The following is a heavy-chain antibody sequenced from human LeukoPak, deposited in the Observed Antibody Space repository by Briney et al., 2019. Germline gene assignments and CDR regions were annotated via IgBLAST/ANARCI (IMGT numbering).Heavy chain of an antibody. CDR1: GYTFTGYY. CDR3: SRDPIEYLLLLLSFDV. Sequence: ASVKLSCKASGYTFTGYYVHWVRQAPGQGLEWMGRINPNSGDTDYAQNFQGRVTMTRDTSISTAYMELSRLRSDDTAVYYCSRDPIEYLLLLLSFDVWGQGTMVTVSS. V-gene: IGHV1-2*06. CDR2: INPNSGDT. D-gene: IGHD2-2*01. J-gene: IGHJ3*01.